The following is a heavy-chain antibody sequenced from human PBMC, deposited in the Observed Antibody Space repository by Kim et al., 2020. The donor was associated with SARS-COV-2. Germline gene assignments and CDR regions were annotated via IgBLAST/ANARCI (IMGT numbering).Heavy chain of an antibody. CDR1: GFTFSSYG. V-gene: IGHV3-33*01. J-gene: IGHJ4*02. CDR3: ARELVVTAIPFDY. D-gene: IGHD2-21*02. CDR2: IWYDGSNK. Sequence: GGSLRLSCAASGFTFSSYGMHWVRQAPGKGLEWVAVIWYDGSNKYYADSVKGRFTISRDNSKNTLYLQMNSLRAEDTAVYYCARELVVTAIPFDYWGQGTLVTVSS.